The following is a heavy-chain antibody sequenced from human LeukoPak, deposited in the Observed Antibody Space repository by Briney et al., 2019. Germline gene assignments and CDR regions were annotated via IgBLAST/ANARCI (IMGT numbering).Heavy chain of an antibody. V-gene: IGHV3-23*01. D-gene: IGHD5-18*01. CDR3: ARGTQQYGFQH. J-gene: IGHJ1*01. Sequence: PGGSLRLSCVVSGFTFSSYGMSWVRQAPGMGLEWVSAISGSGGSTFYADFVKGRFTISRDNSKNTLYLQVNSLRADDTAVYYCARGTQQYGFQHWGQGTLVTVFS. CDR1: GFTFSSYG. CDR2: ISGSGGST.